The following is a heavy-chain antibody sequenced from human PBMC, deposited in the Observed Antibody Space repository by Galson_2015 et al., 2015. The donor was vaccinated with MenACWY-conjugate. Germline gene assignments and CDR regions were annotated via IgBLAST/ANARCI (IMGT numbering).Heavy chain of an antibody. V-gene: IGHV3-30*18. CDR1: GFTFSSYG. CDR2: ISYDGSNK. J-gene: IGHJ6*02. D-gene: IGHD6-19*01. Sequence: SLRLSCAASGFTFSSYGMHWVRQAPGKGLEWVAVISYDGSNKYYADSVKGRFTISRDNSKNTLYLQMNSLKAEDTAVYYCAKDLAGHYYYYVMDVWGQGTTVTVSS. CDR3: AKDLAGHYYYYVMDV.